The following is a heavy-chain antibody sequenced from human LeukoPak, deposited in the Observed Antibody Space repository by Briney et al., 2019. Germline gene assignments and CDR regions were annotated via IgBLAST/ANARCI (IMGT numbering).Heavy chain of an antibody. Sequence: SETLSLTCTVSGGSISSYYWSWIRQPARKGLEWIGRIYTSGSTNYNPSLKSRVTMSVDTSKNQFSLKLSSVTAADTAVYYCARDRPEGFCSSTSCYGTYYYYMDVWGKGTTVTVSS. CDR2: IYTSGST. CDR3: ARDRPEGFCSSTSCYGTYYYYMDV. J-gene: IGHJ6*03. CDR1: GGSISSYY. V-gene: IGHV4-4*07. D-gene: IGHD2-2*01.